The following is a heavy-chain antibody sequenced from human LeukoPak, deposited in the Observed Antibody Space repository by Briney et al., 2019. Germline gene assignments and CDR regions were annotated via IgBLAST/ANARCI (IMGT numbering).Heavy chain of an antibody. CDR3: AGDMVRGVILRRVLEY. D-gene: IGHD3-10*01. Sequence: VASVKVSCKASGYTVTGYHMHWVRQAPGQGLEWMGWINPNSGDTNYAQKFQGRVTMTRDTSINTAYMELSRLRSDDTAVYYCAGDMVRGVILRRVLEYWGQGTLVTVSS. J-gene: IGHJ4*02. CDR1: GYTVTGYH. CDR2: INPNSGDT. V-gene: IGHV1-2*02.